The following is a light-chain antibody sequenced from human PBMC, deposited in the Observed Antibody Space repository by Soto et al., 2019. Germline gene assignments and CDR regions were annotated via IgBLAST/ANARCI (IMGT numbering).Light chain of an antibody. Sequence: QSVLTQPASVSGSPGQSITISCTGTSSDVGGYNYVSWYQRHPGKAPKLMIYAVTDRPSGVSSRFSGSKSGNTASLTISGLQAEEEADYYCSSYTSSSTLFGTGTKATVL. CDR2: AVT. CDR3: SSYTSSSTL. V-gene: IGLV2-14*01. J-gene: IGLJ1*01. CDR1: SSDVGGYNY.